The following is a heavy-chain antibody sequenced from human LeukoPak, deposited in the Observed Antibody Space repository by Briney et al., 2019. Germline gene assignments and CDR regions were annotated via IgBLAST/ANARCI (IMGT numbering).Heavy chain of an antibody. Sequence: PSETLSLTCTVSGVSISSHDWSWVRQSPGKGLEWIGYSHYSGDTSYNPSLKNRVTISLDTSKNQFSLRLTSVTAADTAVYFCAKGEYTRTSYYRYYMDVWGKGTTVTVSS. CDR3: AKGEYTRTSYYRYYMDV. J-gene: IGHJ6*03. D-gene: IGHD6-6*01. CDR2: SHYSGDT. V-gene: IGHV4-59*11. CDR1: GVSISSHD.